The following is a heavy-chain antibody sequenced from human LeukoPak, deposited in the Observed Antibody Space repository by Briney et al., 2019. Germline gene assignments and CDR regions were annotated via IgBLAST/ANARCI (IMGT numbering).Heavy chain of an antibody. CDR3: ARQSGDQSSAWYFDA. CDR1: GGSLRSSGHW. CDR2: IHYSGKV. D-gene: IGHD6-19*01. J-gene: IGHJ4*02. V-gene: IGHV4-39*01. Sequence: KTSETLSLTCTVSGGSLRSSGHWWVWIRQPPGKGLEWIGSIHYSGKVYCNPSLKSRVTTSVDTSTDQFSLRLSSATAADTAIYYCARQSGDQSSAWYFDAWGQGTLVTVSS.